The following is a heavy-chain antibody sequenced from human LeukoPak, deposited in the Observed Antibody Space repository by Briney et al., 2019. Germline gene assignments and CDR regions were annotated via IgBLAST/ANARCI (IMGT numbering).Heavy chain of an antibody. Sequence: GGSLRLSCAASGFTFSSYAMHWVRQAPSKGLEWVAVISYDGSNKYYADSVKGRFTISRDNSKNTLYLQMNSLRAEDTAVYYCARVLDYYDSSGPFDYWGQGTLVTVSS. D-gene: IGHD3-22*01. CDR2: ISYDGSNK. J-gene: IGHJ4*02. CDR3: ARVLDYYDSSGPFDY. CDR1: GFTFSSYA. V-gene: IGHV3-30*04.